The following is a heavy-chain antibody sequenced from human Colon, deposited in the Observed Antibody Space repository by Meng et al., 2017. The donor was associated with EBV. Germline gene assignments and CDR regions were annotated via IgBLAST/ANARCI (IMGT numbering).Heavy chain of an antibody. D-gene: IGHD3-22*01. CDR3: ARYVFDSSSLYSNWFDP. CDR1: GGAVSSGTYY. V-gene: IGHV4-31*03. J-gene: IGHJ5*02. Sequence: QGQLQESGPGLVKPSQSLSLPCTVSGGAVSSGTYYWGWIRQRPGKGLEWIAYIHYSGSTYYSPSLKSRVTISVATSKNQLSLKLSSMTAADTAVYYCARYVFDSSSLYSNWFDPWGQGTLVTVSS. CDR2: IHYSGST.